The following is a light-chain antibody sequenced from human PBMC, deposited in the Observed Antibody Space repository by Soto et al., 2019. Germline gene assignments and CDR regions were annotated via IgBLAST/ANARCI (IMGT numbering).Light chain of an antibody. CDR3: QSYDSSLSVV. CDR1: SSNIGAGYD. CDR2: GNS. Sequence: QSVLTQPPSVSGAPGQRVTISCTGSSSNIGAGYDVHWYQQLPGTAPKLLIYGNSNRPSGVPDRFSGSKSGTSASLAITGLQSEDEDVYFCQSYDSSLSVVFGGGTKLTVL. J-gene: IGLJ2*01. V-gene: IGLV1-40*01.